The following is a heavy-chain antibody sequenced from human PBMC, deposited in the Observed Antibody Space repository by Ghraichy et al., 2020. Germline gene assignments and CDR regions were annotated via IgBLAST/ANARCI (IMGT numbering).Heavy chain of an antibody. CDR2: INHSGST. D-gene: IGHD6-19*01. CDR1: GGSFSGYY. Sequence: SETLSLTCAVYGGSFSGYYWSWIRQPPGKGLEWIGEINHSGSTNYNPSLKSRVTISVDTSKNQFSLKLSSVTAADTAVYYCARREPHLGEYSSGWYGLGAFDIWGQGTMVTVSS. V-gene: IGHV4-34*01. J-gene: IGHJ3*02. CDR3: ARREPHLGEYSSGWYGLGAFDI.